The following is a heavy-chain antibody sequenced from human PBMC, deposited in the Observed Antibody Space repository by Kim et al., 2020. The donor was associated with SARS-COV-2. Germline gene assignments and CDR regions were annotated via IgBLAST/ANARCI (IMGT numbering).Heavy chain of an antibody. CDR3: ARNLWFGDHIDY. Sequence: SETLSLTCTVSGGSVSSGSYYWSWIRQPPGKGLEWIGYIYYSGSTNYNPSLKSRVTISVDTSKNQFSLKLSSVTAADTAVYYCARNLWFGDHIDYWGQGTLVTVSS. J-gene: IGHJ4*02. V-gene: IGHV4-61*01. CDR2: IYYSGST. CDR1: GGSVSSGSYY. D-gene: IGHD3-10*01.